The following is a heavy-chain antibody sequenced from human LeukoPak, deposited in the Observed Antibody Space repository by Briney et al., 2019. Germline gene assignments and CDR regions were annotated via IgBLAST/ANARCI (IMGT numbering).Heavy chain of an antibody. CDR3: ARYNWDTWFDP. CDR1: GDTVSNDRYY. Sequence: PSETLSLTCTVSGDTVSNDRYYWTCIRQAPGKGLEWIAYIRYSGHTNYTPSRDTRVTISLGASKNQLSLRLYSVPAADTAMDYCARYNWDTWFDPWGQGALVTVSS. D-gene: IGHD1-1*01. J-gene: IGHJ5*02. V-gene: IGHV4-61*01. CDR2: IRYSGHT.